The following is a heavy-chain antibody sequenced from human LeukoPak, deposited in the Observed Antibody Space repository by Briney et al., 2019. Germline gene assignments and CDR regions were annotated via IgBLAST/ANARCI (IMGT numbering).Heavy chain of an antibody. CDR2: ISASGGDT. CDR1: GLTFSSYS. CDR3: AKGKNIMDY. V-gene: IGHV3-23*01. J-gene: IGHJ4*02. D-gene: IGHD2/OR15-2a*01. Sequence: GGSLRLSCVVSGLTFSSYSMSWVRQAPGKGLDWVSGISASGGDTWYPDSVKGRFTISRDNSKNTLFLQMSSLRVEDTAMYYCAKGKNIMDYWGPGTLVTVSS.